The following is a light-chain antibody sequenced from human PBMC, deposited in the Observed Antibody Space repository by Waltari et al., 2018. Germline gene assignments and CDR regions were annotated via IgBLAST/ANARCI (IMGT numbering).Light chain of an antibody. CDR1: SSDIGDNS. V-gene: IGLV1-47*01. J-gene: IGLJ1*01. Sequence: QSVLTQPPSASGTPGQRVTISCSGRSSDIGDNSVYWYKQLPGTAPKLLIYGNTQRPSGVPDRFSGSKSGTSASLAISDLRSEDEADYYCAAWDDNLLYVFGTGTKVTVL. CDR3: AAWDDNLLYV. CDR2: GNT.